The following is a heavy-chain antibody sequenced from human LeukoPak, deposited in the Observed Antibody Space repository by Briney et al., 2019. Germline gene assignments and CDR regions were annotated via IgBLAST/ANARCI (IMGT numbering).Heavy chain of an antibody. V-gene: IGHV1-46*01. D-gene: IGHD6-25*01. CDR2: INPSSGHT. CDR1: GYIFTVHN. Sequence: ASVKVSCKASGYIFTVHNMHWVRQASGQGLEWMGIINPSSGHTSYAQKFQGRISMTRDMSMSTVYMELSSLRSEDTAVYYCARDSVAASNWFDPWGQGTLVTVSS. CDR3: ARDSVAASNWFDP. J-gene: IGHJ5*02.